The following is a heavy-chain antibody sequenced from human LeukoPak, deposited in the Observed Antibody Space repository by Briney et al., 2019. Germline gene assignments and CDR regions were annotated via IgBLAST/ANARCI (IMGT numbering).Heavy chain of an antibody. Sequence: SETLSLTCTVSGGSISSYYWSWIWQPPGKGLEWIGYIYYSGSTNYNPSLKSRVTISVDTSKNKFSLKLSSVIAADTAVYYCARHGPDSGYSYGYGLGGGYYYYGMDVWGQGTTVTVSS. V-gene: IGHV4-59*08. J-gene: IGHJ6*02. D-gene: IGHD5-18*01. CDR1: GGSISSYY. CDR2: IYYSGST. CDR3: ARHGPDSGYSYGYGLGGGYYYYGMDV.